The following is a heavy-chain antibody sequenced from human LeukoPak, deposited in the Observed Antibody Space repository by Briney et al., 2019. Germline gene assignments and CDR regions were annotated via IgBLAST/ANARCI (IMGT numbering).Heavy chain of an antibody. CDR3: ATVTGGSAFDI. CDR2: IYYSGST. Sequence: PSETLXLTCTVSGGSISSYYWSWIRQPPGKGLEWIGYIYYSGSTNYNPSLKSRVTISVDTSKNQFSLKLSSVTAADTAVYYCATVTGGSAFDIWGQGTMVTVSS. CDR1: GGSISSYY. V-gene: IGHV4-59*01. J-gene: IGHJ3*02. D-gene: IGHD3-10*01.